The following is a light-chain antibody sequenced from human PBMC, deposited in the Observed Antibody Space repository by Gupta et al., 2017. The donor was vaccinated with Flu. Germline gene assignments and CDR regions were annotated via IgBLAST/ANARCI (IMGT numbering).Light chain of an antibody. Sequence: GDSHRNYYATRYQHKPRQAPIVVIYGKNNLPSGIPDRFACSSSGNTASLTITVVQADDEAYYYCNSRDIIRYYWVFGAVTKVTVL. J-gene: IGLJ3*02. V-gene: IGLV3-19*01. CDR1: SHRNYY. CDR2: GKN. CDR3: NSRDIIRYYWV.